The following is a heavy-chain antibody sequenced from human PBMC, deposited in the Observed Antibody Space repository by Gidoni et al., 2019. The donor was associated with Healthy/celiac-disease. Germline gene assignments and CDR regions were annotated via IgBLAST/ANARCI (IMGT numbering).Heavy chain of an antibody. J-gene: IGHJ2*01. CDR3: ARRDGTSSSGWYFDL. Sequence: EVQLVESGGGLVQPGGSLRLSCAASGFTFTSGWMHWVRQAPGKGLVWVSRITRDGSSTTYADFVKGRFTISRDNAKNTLYLQMNSLRAEDTAVYYCARRDGTSSSGWYFDLWGRGTLVTVSS. D-gene: IGHD6-6*01. CDR2: ITRDGSST. CDR1: GFTFTSGW. V-gene: IGHV3-74*01.